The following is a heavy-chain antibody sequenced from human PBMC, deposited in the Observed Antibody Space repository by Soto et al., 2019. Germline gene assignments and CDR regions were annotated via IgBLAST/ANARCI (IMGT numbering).Heavy chain of an antibody. CDR1: GLTFNSYW. CDR2: IHKDGSTT. Sequence: GGSLRLSCAASGLTFNSYWMHWVRQAPGKGLVWVSHIHKDGSTTSYADSVKGRFTISRDNAKNTVYLQINSLRAEDTAVYYCARGGVGSFDYWGQGTQVTVSS. D-gene: IGHD2-2*03. V-gene: IGHV3-74*01. J-gene: IGHJ4*02. CDR3: ARGGVGSFDY.